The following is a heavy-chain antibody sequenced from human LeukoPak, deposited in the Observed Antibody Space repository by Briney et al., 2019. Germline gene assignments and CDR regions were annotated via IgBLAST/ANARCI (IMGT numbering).Heavy chain of an antibody. Sequence: GRSLRLSCAASGFTFSSYAMHWVRQAPGKGLEWVAVISYDGSNKYYADSVKGRFTISRDNSKNTLYLQMNSLRAEDTAVYYCARGDYWGQGTLVTVSS. J-gene: IGHJ4*02. CDR1: GFTFSSYA. V-gene: IGHV3-30*14. CDR3: ARGDY. CDR2: ISYDGSNK.